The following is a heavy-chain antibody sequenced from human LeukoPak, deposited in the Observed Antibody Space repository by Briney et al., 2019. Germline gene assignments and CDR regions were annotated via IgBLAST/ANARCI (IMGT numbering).Heavy chain of an antibody. V-gene: IGHV3-23*01. D-gene: IGHD2-2*01. CDR3: ARYCSSTSCRHFDY. Sequence: GGSLRLSCAASGFTFRIYAMSWVRQAPGKGLEWISFISGSGGNTYYADSVKGRFTISRDNSKNTLYLQMNSLRAEDTAVYYCARYCSSTSCRHFDYWGQETLVTVSS. CDR1: GFTFRIYA. CDR2: ISGSGGNT. J-gene: IGHJ4*02.